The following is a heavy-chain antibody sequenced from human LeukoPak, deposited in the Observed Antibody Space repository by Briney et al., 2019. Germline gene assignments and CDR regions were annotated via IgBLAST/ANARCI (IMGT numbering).Heavy chain of an antibody. J-gene: IGHJ6*03. V-gene: IGHV3-23*01. CDR2: MSGSGGNT. Sequence: GGSLRLSCAASGFTFSSYAMSWVRQAPGKGLEWVSAMSGSGGNTYYADSVKGRVTISIDNSKNTLYLQMSSLRAEDTAVYYCARSPRGYYDSRGYYFFFYYYYMDVWGKGTTVTVSS. CDR1: GFTFSSYA. CDR3: ARSPRGYYDSRGYYFFFYYYYMDV. D-gene: IGHD3-22*01.